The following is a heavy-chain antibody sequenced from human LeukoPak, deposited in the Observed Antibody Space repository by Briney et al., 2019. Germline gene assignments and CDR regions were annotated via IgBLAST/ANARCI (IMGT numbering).Heavy chain of an antibody. CDR3: ARDLHTAAAGSY. J-gene: IGHJ4*02. CDR2: INAGNGNT. D-gene: IGHD6-13*01. Sequence: ASVKVSCKASGYTFTSYAMHWVRRAPGQRLEWMGWINAGNGNTKYSQKFQGRVTITRGTSASTAYMELSSLRSEDTAVYYCARDLHTAAAGSYWGQGTLVAVSS. CDR1: GYTFTSYA. V-gene: IGHV1-3*01.